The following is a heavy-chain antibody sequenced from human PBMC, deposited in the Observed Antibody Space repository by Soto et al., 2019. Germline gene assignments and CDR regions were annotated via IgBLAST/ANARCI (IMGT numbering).Heavy chain of an antibody. CDR3: ARWDTAMVPSDY. J-gene: IGHJ4*02. CDR1: GGSISSGGYY. Sequence: SETLSLTCTVSGGSISSGGYYWSWIRQHPGKGLEWIGYIYYSGSTYYNPSLKSRVTISVDTSKNQFSLKLSSVTAADTAVYYCARWDTAMVPSDYWGQGTLVTVSS. D-gene: IGHD5-18*01. V-gene: IGHV4-31*03. CDR2: IYYSGST.